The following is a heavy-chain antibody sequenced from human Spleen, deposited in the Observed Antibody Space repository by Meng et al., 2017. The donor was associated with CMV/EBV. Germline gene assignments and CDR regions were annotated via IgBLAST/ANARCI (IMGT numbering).Heavy chain of an antibody. J-gene: IGHJ6*02. CDR3: ARVGLGMDV. V-gene: IGHV3-9*01. Sequence: SLKISCGASGFTFDGYAMHWVRQAPGKGLEWVSGISWNSGSKGYADSVKGRFSISRDNAKNSLYLQMDSLRAEDTALYYCARVGLGMDVWGQGTTVTVSS. CDR1: GFTFDGYA. CDR2: ISWNSGSK.